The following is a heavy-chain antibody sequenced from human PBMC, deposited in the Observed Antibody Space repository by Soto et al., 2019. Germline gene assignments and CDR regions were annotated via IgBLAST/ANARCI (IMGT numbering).Heavy chain of an antibody. CDR2: ISSSSSRI. CDR1: GFSFNTYA. J-gene: IGHJ4*02. D-gene: IGHD6-25*01. V-gene: IGHV3-48*04. Sequence: EVQLVESGGGLIQPGGSLRLSCAASGFSFNTYAMNWVRQAPGKGLEWISYISSSSSRIYYADSVKGRFTLSRDNAKNSLYLQMNSLRAEDKAVYYCARDPGIAAAGMDYWGQGTLVTVSS. CDR3: ARDPGIAAAGMDY.